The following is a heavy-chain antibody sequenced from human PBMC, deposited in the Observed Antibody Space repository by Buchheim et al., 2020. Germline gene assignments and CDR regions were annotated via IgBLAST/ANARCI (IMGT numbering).Heavy chain of an antibody. V-gene: IGHV3-33*01. CDR2: IWYDGSNK. D-gene: IGHD6-13*01. J-gene: IGHJ6*02. CDR3: ARDGSPCYSSSWCFAGWDV. CDR1: GFTFSSYG. Sequence: QVQLVESGGGVVQPGRSLRLSCAASGFTFSSYGMHWVRQAPGKGLEWVAVIWYDGSNKYYADSVKGRFTISRDNSKNTLYLQMNSLRAEDTAVYYCARDGSPCYSSSWCFAGWDVWGQGTT.